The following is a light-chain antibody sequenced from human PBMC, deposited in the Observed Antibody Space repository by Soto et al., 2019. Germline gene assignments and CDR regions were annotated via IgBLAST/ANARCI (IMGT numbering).Light chain of an antibody. Sequence: QSVLTQPPSASGTPGQRVTISCSGSSSNIGSNTVNWYQQLPGTAPKLLIYSNNQRPSGVPDRFSGSKSGTSASLAIRGLRSEDEADYYCAAWDDSLNGPLFGGGTKVTVL. V-gene: IGLV1-44*01. CDR2: SNN. J-gene: IGLJ3*02. CDR3: AAWDDSLNGPL. CDR1: SSNIGSNT.